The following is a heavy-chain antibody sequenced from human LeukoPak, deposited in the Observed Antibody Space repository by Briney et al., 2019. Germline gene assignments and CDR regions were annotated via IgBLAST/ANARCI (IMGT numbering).Heavy chain of an antibody. Sequence: GGSLRLSCAASGFTFSSYEMNWVRQAPGKGLEWVSYISSSGSTIYYADSVKGRFTISRDNAKNSLYLQMNSLRAEDTAVYYCASPVAYYYGSGSGLDYWGQGTLVTVSS. CDR1: GFTFSSYE. D-gene: IGHD3-10*01. CDR3: ASPVAYYYGSGSGLDY. J-gene: IGHJ4*02. V-gene: IGHV3-48*03. CDR2: ISSSGSTI.